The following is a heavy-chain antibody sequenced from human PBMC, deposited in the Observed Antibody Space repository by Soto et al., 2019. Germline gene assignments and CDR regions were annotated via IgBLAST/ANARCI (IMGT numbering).Heavy chain of an antibody. V-gene: IGHV4-39*01. D-gene: IGHD6-13*01. CDR2: IYYSGST. CDR1: GGSISISSYY. CDR3: ARQGYSSRYYFDY. J-gene: IGHJ4*02. Sequence: SETLSLTCTVSGGSISISSYYWGCMRQPPGKGLEWIGSIYYSGSTYYNPSLKSRVTISVDTSKNQFSLKLSSVTAADTAVYYCARQGYSSRYYFDYWGQGTLVTVSS.